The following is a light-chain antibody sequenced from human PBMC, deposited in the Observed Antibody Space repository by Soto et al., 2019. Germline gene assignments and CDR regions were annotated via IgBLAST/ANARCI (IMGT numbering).Light chain of an antibody. Sequence: SYELTQSPSVSVAPGQTVSITCGGYNIGSKSVHWYQQKPGQAPVLVVYDDSDRRSGIPERFSGSNSGNTATLTITSVEAGDEADYHCLVWDSRSEHYVFGTGTKVTV. CDR2: DDS. V-gene: IGLV3-21*02. CDR3: LVWDSRSEHYV. CDR1: NIGSKS. J-gene: IGLJ1*01.